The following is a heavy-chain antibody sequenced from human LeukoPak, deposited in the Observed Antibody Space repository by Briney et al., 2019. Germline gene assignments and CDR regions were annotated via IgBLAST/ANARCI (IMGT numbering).Heavy chain of an antibody. J-gene: IGHJ4*02. Sequence: PSETLSLTCTVSGGSVSSGSYYWSWIRQPPGKGLEWIGYIYYSGSTNYNPSLKSRVTISVDTSKNQFSLKLRSVTAADTAVYYCARLDYYDSKYYFDYWGQGTLVTVSS. V-gene: IGHV4-61*01. D-gene: IGHD3-22*01. CDR1: GGSVSSGSYY. CDR3: ARLDYYDSKYYFDY. CDR2: IYYSGST.